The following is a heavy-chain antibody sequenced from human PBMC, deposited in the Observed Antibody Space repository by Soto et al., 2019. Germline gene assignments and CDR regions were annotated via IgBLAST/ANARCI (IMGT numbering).Heavy chain of an antibody. J-gene: IGHJ6*02. CDR3: ARNGTYSSSLSQYSGMDV. CDR2: IVPMFGTP. V-gene: IGHV1-69*01. D-gene: IGHD6-19*01. Sequence: QVQLVQSGAEVKEPGSSVKVSCKASGGTFAGFIMNWVRQTPGQGLEWMGGIVPMFGTPTYAERFKGRVTISATGSTSTAYMALTSLRSEDTAVYYCARNGTYSSSLSQYSGMDVWGQGTTVTVS. CDR1: GGTFAGFI.